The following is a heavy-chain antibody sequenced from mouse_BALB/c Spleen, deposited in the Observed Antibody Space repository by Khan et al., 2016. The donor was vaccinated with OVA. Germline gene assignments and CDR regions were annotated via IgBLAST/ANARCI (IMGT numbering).Heavy chain of an antibody. D-gene: IGHD2-4*01. CDR1: GFSLTTYG. CDR3: ARNYDYDEGLAY. Sequence: QVRLQQSGPGLVQPSQSLSITCTVSGFSLTTYGVHWVRQSPGKGLEWLGVIWSGGSTDYNAAFISRLSISKDSSKSQVFFKMNSPQVNDTAIYYCARNYDYDEGLAYWGQGTLVTVSA. CDR2: IWSGGST. J-gene: IGHJ3*01. V-gene: IGHV2-2*02.